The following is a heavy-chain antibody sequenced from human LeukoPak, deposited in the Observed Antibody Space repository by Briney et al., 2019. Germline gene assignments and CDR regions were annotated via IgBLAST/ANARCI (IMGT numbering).Heavy chain of an antibody. CDR3: TTNIRWYLFDP. D-gene: IGHD4-23*01. Sequence: PGGSLRLSCAASGFTFSSYEMNWVRQASGKGLEWVGRIRSKANSYATAYAASVKGRFTISRDDSKNTAYLQMNSLKTEDTAVYYCTTNIRWYLFDPWGQGTLVTVSS. CDR2: IRSKANSYAT. J-gene: IGHJ5*02. V-gene: IGHV3-73*01. CDR1: GFTFSSYE.